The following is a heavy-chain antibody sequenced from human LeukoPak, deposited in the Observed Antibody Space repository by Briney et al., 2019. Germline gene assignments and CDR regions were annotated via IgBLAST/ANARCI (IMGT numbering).Heavy chain of an antibody. Sequence: SETLSLTCAVSGGSISGGGYSWNWIRQPPGEGLEWIGYIYQSGNTYYNPSLKSRVTISVDTSKNQFSLKLSSVTAADTAVYYCAAIAPYCSSTSCYRYYYYYGMDVWGQGTTVTVSS. J-gene: IGHJ6*02. V-gene: IGHV4-30-2*01. CDR3: AAIAPYCSSTSCYRYYYYYGMDV. D-gene: IGHD2-2*01. CDR1: GGSISGGGYS. CDR2: IYQSGNT.